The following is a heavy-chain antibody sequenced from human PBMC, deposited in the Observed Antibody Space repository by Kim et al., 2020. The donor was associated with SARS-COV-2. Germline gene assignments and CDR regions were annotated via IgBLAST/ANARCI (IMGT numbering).Heavy chain of an antibody. CDR2: ISDSGSTT. D-gene: IGHD6-19*01. Sequence: GGSLRLSCAPSGFTFSSYEINWVRQAPGKGLEWVSYISDSGSTTYYADSVKGRFTISRDNVKNSLFLQMNSLRAEDTAVYYCARESVTGTDAFDIWGQGT. V-gene: IGHV3-48*03. CDR1: GFTFSSYE. J-gene: IGHJ3*02. CDR3: ARESVTGTDAFDI.